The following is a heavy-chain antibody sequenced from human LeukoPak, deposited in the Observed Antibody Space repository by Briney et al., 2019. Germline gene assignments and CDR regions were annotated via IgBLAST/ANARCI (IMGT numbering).Heavy chain of an antibody. CDR2: INHSGST. V-gene: IGHV4-34*01. D-gene: IGHD3-3*01. CDR3: ARGFRFWSGYYPYFDY. J-gene: IGHJ4*02. Sequence: SETLPLTCAVYGGSFSGYYWSWIRQPPGKGLEWIGEINHSGSTNYNPSLKSRVTISVDTSKNQFSLKLSSVTAADTAVYYCARGFRFWSGYYPYFDYWGQGTLVTVSS. CDR1: GGSFSGYY.